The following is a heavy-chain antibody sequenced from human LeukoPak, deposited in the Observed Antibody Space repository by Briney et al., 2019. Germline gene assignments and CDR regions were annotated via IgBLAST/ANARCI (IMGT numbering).Heavy chain of an antibody. J-gene: IGHJ4*02. V-gene: IGHV3-11*04. CDR1: GFTFSDYY. CDR3: AREATGGSYWALDY. Sequence: PGGSLRLSCAASGFTFSDYYMSWIRQAPGKGLEWVSYISSSGTTIYNADSVKGRFTISRDNAKNSLYLQMNGLRAEDTAVYYCAREATGGSYWALDYWGQGTLVTVSS. CDR2: ISSSGTTI. D-gene: IGHD1-26*01.